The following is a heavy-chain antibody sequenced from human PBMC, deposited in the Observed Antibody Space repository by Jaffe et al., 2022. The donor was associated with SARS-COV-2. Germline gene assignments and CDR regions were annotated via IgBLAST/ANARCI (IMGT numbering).Heavy chain of an antibody. CDR1: GGSISSSSYY. CDR3: ARSAFWSGYYTHPFDY. V-gene: IGHV4-39*01. CDR2: IYYSGST. Sequence: QLQLQESGPGLVKPSETLSLTCTVSGGSISSSSYYWGWIRQPPGKGLEWIGSIYYSGSTYYNPSLKSRVTISVDTSKNQFSLKLSSVTAADTAVYYCARSAFWSGYYTHPFDYWGQGTLVTVSS. J-gene: IGHJ4*02. D-gene: IGHD3-3*01.